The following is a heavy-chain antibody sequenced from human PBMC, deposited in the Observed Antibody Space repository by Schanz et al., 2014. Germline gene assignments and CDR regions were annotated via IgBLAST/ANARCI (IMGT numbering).Heavy chain of an antibody. Sequence: QVQLVQSGTEVKKPGASVKVSCKASGYTFTSYGISWVRQAPGQGLEWMGIINLSGGSTNNAQKFQGRLTMTRDTSTSTVYMELRSLRSDDTAVYYCARDRRRYCSTASCLHDNWFDPWGQGTLVIVS. CDR2: INLSGGST. CDR3: ARDRRRYCSTASCLHDNWFDP. V-gene: IGHV1-46*01. CDR1: GYTFTSYG. D-gene: IGHD2-2*01. J-gene: IGHJ5*02.